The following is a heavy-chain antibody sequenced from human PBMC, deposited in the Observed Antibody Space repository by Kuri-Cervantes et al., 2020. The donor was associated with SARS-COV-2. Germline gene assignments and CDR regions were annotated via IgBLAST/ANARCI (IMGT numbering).Heavy chain of an antibody. CDR1: GFTFSSYA. V-gene: IGHV3-30-3*01. CDR3: ARGGRDGYNFPY. CDR2: ITYDGSNK. Sequence: GESLKISCAASGFTFSSYAMHWVRQAPGKGLEWVAVITYDGSNKYYADSVKGRFTISRDNSKNTLYLQMNSLRAEDTAVYYCARGGRDGYNFPYWGQGSLVTVSS. D-gene: IGHD5-24*01. J-gene: IGHJ4*02.